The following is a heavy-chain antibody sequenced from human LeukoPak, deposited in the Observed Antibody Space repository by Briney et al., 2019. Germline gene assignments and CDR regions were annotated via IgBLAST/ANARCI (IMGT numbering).Heavy chain of an antibody. CDR1: GGTFSSYA. CDR2: IIPIFGTA. D-gene: IGHD3-3*01. V-gene: IGHV1-69*13. J-gene: IGHJ5*02. CDR3: ATLNYDFWSGYSKNWFDP. Sequence: ASVKVSCKASGGTFSSYAISWVRQAPGQGLEWMGGIIPIFGTANYAQKFQGRVTITADESTSTAYMELSSLRSEDTAVYYCATLNYDFWSGYSKNWFDPWGQGTLVTVSS.